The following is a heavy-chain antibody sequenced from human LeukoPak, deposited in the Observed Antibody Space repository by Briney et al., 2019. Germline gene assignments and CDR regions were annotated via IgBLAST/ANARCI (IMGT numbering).Heavy chain of an antibody. CDR1: GGSISSSSYY. Sequence: SETLSLTCTVSGGSISSSSYYWGWIRQPPGKGLEWIGSIYYSGSTYYNPSLKSRVTISVDTSKNQFSLKLSSVTAADTAGYYCARHRVAIFGVVIDWFDPWGQGTLVTVSS. CDR3: ARHRVAIFGVVIDWFDP. D-gene: IGHD3-3*01. V-gene: IGHV4-39*01. CDR2: IYYSGST. J-gene: IGHJ5*02.